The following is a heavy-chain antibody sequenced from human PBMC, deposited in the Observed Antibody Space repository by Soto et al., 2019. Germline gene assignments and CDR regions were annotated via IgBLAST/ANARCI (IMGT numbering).Heavy chain of an antibody. CDR1: GFTFSSYA. CDR2: ISGGGGLT. D-gene: IGHD2-8*01. CDR3: AKGEGSLMVYALAGV. Sequence: GGSLRLSCAASGFTFSSYAMSWVRQAPGKGLEWVSAISGGGGLTNSADSVKGRFTISRDNSKSTLWLQMTSLRAEDTAVYYCAKGEGSLMVYALAGVWGQGTLVTVSS. J-gene: IGHJ4*02. V-gene: IGHV3-23*01.